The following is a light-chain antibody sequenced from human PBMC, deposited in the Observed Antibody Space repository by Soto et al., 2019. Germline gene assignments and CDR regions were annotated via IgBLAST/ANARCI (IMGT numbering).Light chain of an antibody. CDR2: GAS. Sequence: EIVMTQSPVTLSVSLGARATLSGRASQSVSNNLVWYQQKPGQAPRLLIYGASIRATGIPGRFSGTGSGTEFTLTISGLQSEDFAVYYCQQYNHWWTFGQGTKVEI. CDR3: QQYNHWWT. V-gene: IGKV3-15*01. CDR1: QSVSNN. J-gene: IGKJ1*01.